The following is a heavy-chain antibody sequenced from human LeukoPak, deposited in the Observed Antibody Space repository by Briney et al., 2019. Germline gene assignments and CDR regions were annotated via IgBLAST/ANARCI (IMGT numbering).Heavy chain of an antibody. CDR3: ARARDGSGSYCDY. V-gene: IGHV4-4*02. Sequence: PSGTLSLTCAVSGGSISSSNWWSWVRQPPGKGLEWIGEIYHSGSINYNSSLKSRVTISVDTSKNQFSLKLSSVTAADTAVYYCARARDGSGSYCDYWGQGTLVTVSS. J-gene: IGHJ4*02. D-gene: IGHD3-10*01. CDR1: GGSISSSNW. CDR2: IYHSGSI.